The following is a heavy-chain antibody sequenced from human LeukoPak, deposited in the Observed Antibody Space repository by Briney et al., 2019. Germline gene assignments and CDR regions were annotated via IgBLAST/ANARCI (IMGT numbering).Heavy chain of an antibody. V-gene: IGHV4-59*01. D-gene: IGHD4-17*01. CDR3: ARADYGDYYYGMDV. Sequence: SETLSLTCTVSGGSISSYYWSWIRQPPGKGQEWIGYIYYSGSTNYNPSLKSRVTISVDTSKNQFSLKLSSVTAADTAVYYCARADYGDYYYGMDVWGQGTTVTVSS. CDR1: GGSISSYY. CDR2: IYYSGST. J-gene: IGHJ6*02.